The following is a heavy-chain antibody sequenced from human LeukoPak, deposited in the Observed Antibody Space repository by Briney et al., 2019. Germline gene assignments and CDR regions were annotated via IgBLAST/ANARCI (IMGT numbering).Heavy chain of an antibody. CDR3: ATEAYYHFDY. Sequence: PGGALRLSCAASGFTLSSNYMSWVRQAPGKGLEGVAHIHQAGSEKYYVDSVRGRFTISRDNAKTSLYLQMNSLRAEDTAVYYCATEAYYHFDYWGQGALVTVSS. CDR2: IHQAGSEK. D-gene: IGHD3-10*01. V-gene: IGHV3-7*01. J-gene: IGHJ4*02. CDR1: GFTLSSNY.